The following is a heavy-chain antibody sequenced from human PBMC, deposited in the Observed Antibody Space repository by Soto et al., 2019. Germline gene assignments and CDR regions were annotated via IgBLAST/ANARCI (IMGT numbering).Heavy chain of an antibody. CDR3: ASHDSMADARGY. CDR1: GFPFSNYW. CDR2: VRGDGRDE. D-gene: IGHD3-22*01. Sequence: EVQLAESGGGLVQPGGSLRLSCAASGFPFSNYWISWVRQAPGKGLEWVANVRGDGRDEYYGDSVRGRFTISRANAKNSWYPQLNSLSADDPAIYYCASHDSMADARGYWGQGTQVTVSS. J-gene: IGHJ4*02. V-gene: IGHV3-7*03.